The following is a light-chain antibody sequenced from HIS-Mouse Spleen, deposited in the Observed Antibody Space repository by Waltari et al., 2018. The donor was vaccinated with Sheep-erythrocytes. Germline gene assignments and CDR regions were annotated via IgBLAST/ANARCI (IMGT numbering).Light chain of an antibody. CDR1: SSDVGSFNL. J-gene: IGLJ2*01. CDR2: ESS. V-gene: IGLV2-23*01. CDR3: CSYAGSSTLV. Sequence: QSALTQPASVSGSPGQSITISCPGTSSDVGSFNLVPWYPPPPGKAPKLMIYESSKRPSGVSNRFSGSKSGNTASLTISGLQAEDEADYYCCSYAGSSTLVFGGGTKLTVL.